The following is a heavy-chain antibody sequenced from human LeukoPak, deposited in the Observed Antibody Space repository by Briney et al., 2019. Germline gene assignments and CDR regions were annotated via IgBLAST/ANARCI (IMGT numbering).Heavy chain of an antibody. J-gene: IGHJ3*02. D-gene: IGHD3-22*01. CDR3: ARVFFPYYYDSSGSDAFDI. CDR2: ISYDGSNK. V-gene: IGHV3-30*03. CDR1: GFTFSTYG. Sequence: GRSLRLSCAASGFTFSTYGMHWVRQAPGKGLEWVAVISYDGSNKYYADSVKGRFTISRDNSKNTLYLQMNSLRAEDTAVYYCARVFFPYYYDSSGSDAFDIWGQGTMVTVSS.